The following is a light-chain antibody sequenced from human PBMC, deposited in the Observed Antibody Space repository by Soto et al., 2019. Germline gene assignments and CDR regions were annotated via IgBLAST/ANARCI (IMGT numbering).Light chain of an antibody. CDR3: QHYGTSPT. Sequence: EVVLTQSPGTLSLSPGERATLSCRASQTVTTDYLSWYQQKPGQAPRLLIFGTSTRATGIPDRFSGRRSGTAFSLTISRLEPEDFAVYYCQHYGTSPTFGQGNKVEIK. CDR2: GTS. CDR1: QTVTTDY. J-gene: IGKJ1*01. V-gene: IGKV3-20*01.